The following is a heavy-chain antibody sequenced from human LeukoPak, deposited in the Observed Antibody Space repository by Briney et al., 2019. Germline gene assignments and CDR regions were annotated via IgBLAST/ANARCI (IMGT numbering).Heavy chain of an antibody. CDR1: GYTFSTYG. Sequence: ASVKLSCKTSGYTFSTYGISWVRQAPGQGLEWMGWISGYNYHTDYARKFQGRLTVTTDTSTKTAYMELRNLRSDDTAVYYCARDSQIAVAVEGWLDPWGQGTLVTVSS. D-gene: IGHD6-19*01. J-gene: IGHJ5*02. CDR2: ISGYNYHT. V-gene: IGHV1-18*01. CDR3: ARDSQIAVAVEGWLDP.